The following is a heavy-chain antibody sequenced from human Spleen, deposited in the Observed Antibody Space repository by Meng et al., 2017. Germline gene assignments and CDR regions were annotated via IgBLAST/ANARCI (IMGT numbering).Heavy chain of an antibody. D-gene: IGHD3-22*01. V-gene: IGHV4-4*02. Sequence: SETLSLTCAVSGGSISSSNWWSWVRQPPGKGLEWIGEIYHSGSTNYNPSLKSRVTMSVDKSNNHFSLKLSSVSAADTAVYYCARFGYQTYDSRGYSAYWGQGTLVTVSS. CDR2: IYHSGST. CDR1: GGSISSSNW. CDR3: ARFGYQTYDSRGYSAY. J-gene: IGHJ4*02.